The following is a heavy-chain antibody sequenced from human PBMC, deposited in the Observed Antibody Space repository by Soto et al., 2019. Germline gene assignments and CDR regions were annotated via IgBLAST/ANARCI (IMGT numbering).Heavy chain of an antibody. D-gene: IGHD6-13*01. V-gene: IGHV4-30-2*01. CDR1: GGSISSGGYS. CDR2: IYHSGST. CDR3: ARGRAPGMLVRSGWFDP. Sequence: QLQLQESGSGLVKPSQTLSLTCAVSGGSISSGGYSWSWIRQPPGKGLEWIGYIYHSGSTYYNPSLKGRVTISVDRSKNQFSLKLSSVTAADTAVYYCARGRAPGMLVRSGWFDPWGQGTLVTVSS. J-gene: IGHJ5*02.